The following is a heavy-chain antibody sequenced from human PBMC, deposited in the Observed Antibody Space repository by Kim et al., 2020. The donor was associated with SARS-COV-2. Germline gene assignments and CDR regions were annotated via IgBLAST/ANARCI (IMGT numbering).Heavy chain of an antibody. V-gene: IGHV4-39*07. J-gene: IGHJ5*02. CDR3: ARRGSCSSGSCYNWFDP. CDR2: IYYSGGT. Sequence: SETLSLTCTVSGGSISSSGYYWGWIRQPPGKGLEWIGSIYYSGGTYDNPSLKSRVTISVDTSKNQFSLKLKSVTAADTAVYYCARRGSCSSGSCYNWFDP. D-gene: IGHD2-15*01. CDR1: GGSISSSGYY.